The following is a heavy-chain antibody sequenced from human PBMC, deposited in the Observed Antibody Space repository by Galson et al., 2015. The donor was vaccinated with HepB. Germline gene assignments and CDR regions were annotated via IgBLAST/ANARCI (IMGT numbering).Heavy chain of an antibody. CDR1: GFIFSNYG. CDR3: VRDSGTFDY. V-gene: IGHV3-33*08. D-gene: IGHD1-1*01. CDR2: IFYDGSDE. Sequence: SLRLSCAASGFIFSNYGMHWVRQAPGKGLAWVAVIFYDGSDEYYADSVKGRFTISRDNSKNTVYLQMNSLRVEDTAVYYCVRDSGTFDYWAQGALVTVSS. J-gene: IGHJ4*02.